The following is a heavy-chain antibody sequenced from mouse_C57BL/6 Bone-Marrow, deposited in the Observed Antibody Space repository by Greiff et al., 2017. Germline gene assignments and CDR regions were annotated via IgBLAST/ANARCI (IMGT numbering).Heavy chain of an antibody. D-gene: IGHD2-4*01. Sequence: EVKLQESGGGLVQPGGSLKLSCAASGFTFSDYGMAWVRQAPRKGPEWVAFISNLAYSIYYADTVTGRFTISRENAKNTLYLEMSSLRSEDTAMYYYARDDYEGYCYFDVWGRGTAATVTA. CDR1: GFTFSDYG. V-gene: IGHV5-15*01. CDR2: ISNLAYSI. CDR3: ARDDYEGYCYFDV. J-gene: IGHJ1*03.